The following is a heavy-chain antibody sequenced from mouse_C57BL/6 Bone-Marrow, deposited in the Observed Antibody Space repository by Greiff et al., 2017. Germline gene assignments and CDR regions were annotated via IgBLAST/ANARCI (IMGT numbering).Heavy chain of an antibody. CDR1: GYTFTGYW. J-gene: IGHJ2*01. CDR3: ARGDYYSSSYDYFDY. Sequence: QVQLQQSGAELMKPGASVKLSCKATGYTFTGYWIEWVKQRPGHGLEWIGEILPGSGSTNYTEKFKGKDTFTADTSSNTAYLQLSSLTTEDSAIYYCARGDYYSSSYDYFDYWGQGTTLTVSS. V-gene: IGHV1-9*01. CDR2: ILPGSGST. D-gene: IGHD1-1*01.